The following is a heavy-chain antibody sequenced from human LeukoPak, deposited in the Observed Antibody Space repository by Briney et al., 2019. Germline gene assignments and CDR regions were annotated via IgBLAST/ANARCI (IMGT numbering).Heavy chain of an antibody. Sequence: ASVKVSCKASGGTFSSYAISWVRQAPGQGLEWMGGIIPIFGTANYAQKFQGRVTITADESTSTAYMELSSLRSEDTAAYYCARETGYYDSSGLFDYWGQGTLVTVSS. CDR1: GGTFSSYA. CDR3: ARETGYYDSSGLFDY. J-gene: IGHJ4*02. V-gene: IGHV1-69*13. D-gene: IGHD3-22*01. CDR2: IIPIFGTA.